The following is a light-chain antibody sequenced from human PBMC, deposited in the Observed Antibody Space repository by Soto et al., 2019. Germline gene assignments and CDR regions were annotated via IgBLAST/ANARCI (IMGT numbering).Light chain of an antibody. CDR2: GAS. Sequence: EIVMTQSPATLSVSPGERATLSCRASQSVNNNLAWYQQKPGQAPRLLIYGASTRATGIPARFSGSGSGTEFTLTISSLQSEDFAVYYCQQLNSYPYTFGQGTKLEIK. CDR1: QSVNNN. J-gene: IGKJ2*01. CDR3: QQLNSYPYT. V-gene: IGKV3-15*01.